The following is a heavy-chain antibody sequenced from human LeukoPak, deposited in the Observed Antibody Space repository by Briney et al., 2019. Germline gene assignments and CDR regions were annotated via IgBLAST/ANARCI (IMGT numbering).Heavy chain of an antibody. CDR2: IYYSGST. CDR1: GGSISSYY. CDR3: ARRGMEQWPSYYYYGMDV. J-gene: IGHJ6*02. Sequence: PSETPSLTCTVSGGSISSYYWSWIRQPPGKGLEWIGYIYYSGSTNYNPSLKSRVTISVDTSKNQFSLKLSSVTAADTAVYYCARRGMEQWPSYYYYGMDVWGQGTTVTVSS. D-gene: IGHD6-19*01. V-gene: IGHV4-59*08.